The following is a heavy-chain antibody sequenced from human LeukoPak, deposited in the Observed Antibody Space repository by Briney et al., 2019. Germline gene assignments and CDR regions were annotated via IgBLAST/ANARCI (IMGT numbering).Heavy chain of an antibody. J-gene: IGHJ4*02. CDR3: AKDIGGYGVY. D-gene: IGHD5-12*01. Sequence: PGGSLRLSCAASGFTFSSYEMNWVRQAPGKGLEWVSGISWNSGSIGYADSVKGRFTISRDNAKNSLYLQMNSLRAEDTALYYCAKDIGGYGVYWGQGTLVTVSS. CDR2: ISWNSGSI. V-gene: IGHV3-9*01. CDR1: GFTFSSYE.